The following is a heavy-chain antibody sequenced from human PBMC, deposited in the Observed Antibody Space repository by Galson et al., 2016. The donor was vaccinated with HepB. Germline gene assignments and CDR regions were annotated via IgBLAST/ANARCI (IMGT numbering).Heavy chain of an antibody. CDR3: ARGWEYRKARLDS. CDR2: VNHRGDT. CDR1: GGTFNSYS. D-gene: IGHD1-26*01. V-gene: IGHV4-34*01. J-gene: IGHJ4*02. Sequence: SETLSLTCAVYGGTFNSYSWTWIRQTPGEGLQWIGGVNHRGDTNYNPSLRSRVTIAVDTYKNQFSVKVAPATAAATGVYFCARGWEYRKARLDSWGRGTPVTVSS.